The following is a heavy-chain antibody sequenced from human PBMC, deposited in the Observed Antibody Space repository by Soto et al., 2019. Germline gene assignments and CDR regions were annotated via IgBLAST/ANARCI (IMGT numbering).Heavy chain of an antibody. V-gene: IGHV3-72*01. CDR3: ARGGYCSAVRCNSDYYGMDV. Sequence: RRLSCAASGFTFSDHYMDWVRQAPGKGLEWVGRTRNEANSYTTEYAASVKGRFTISRDDSKNSLFLQMNRLKTEDTAVYYCARGGYCSAVRCNSDYYGMDVWGQGSTVTVSS. CDR2: TRNEANSYTT. CDR1: GFTFSDHY. D-gene: IGHD2-15*01. J-gene: IGHJ6*02.